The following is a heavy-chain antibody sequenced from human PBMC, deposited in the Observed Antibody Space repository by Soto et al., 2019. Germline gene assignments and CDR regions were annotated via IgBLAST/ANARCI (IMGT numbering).Heavy chain of an antibody. J-gene: IGHJ5*02. D-gene: IGHD3-3*01. Sequence: QLQLQQSGPGLVKPSETLSLTCTVSGGSISSSNYYWGWIRQPPGKGLEWIGNVYYNGFTYYNPSLKSRVTISVDTSKNHFFLKLTSVTAADTAVYYCARQDDFWSGSNWFDPWGQGTLVTVSS. V-gene: IGHV4-39*01. CDR3: ARQDDFWSGSNWFDP. CDR1: GGSISSSNYY. CDR2: VYYNGFT.